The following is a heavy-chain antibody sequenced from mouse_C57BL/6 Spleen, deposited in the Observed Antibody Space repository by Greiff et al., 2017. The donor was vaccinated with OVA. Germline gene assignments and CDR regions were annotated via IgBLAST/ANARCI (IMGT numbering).Heavy chain of an antibody. CDR2: INPNNGGT. CDR3: ARSDYSIPYAMDY. D-gene: IGHD2-5*01. V-gene: IGHV1-18*01. Sequence: VQLQQSGPELVKPGASVKIPCKAYGYTFTDYNMDWVKQSHGKSLEWIGDINPNNGGTIYNQKFKGKATLTVDKSSSTAYMELRSLTSEDTAVYYCARSDYSIPYAMDYWGQGTSVTVSS. J-gene: IGHJ4*01. CDR1: GYTFTDYN.